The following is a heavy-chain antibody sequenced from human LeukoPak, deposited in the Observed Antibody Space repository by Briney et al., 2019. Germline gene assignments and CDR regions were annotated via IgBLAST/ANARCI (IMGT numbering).Heavy chain of an antibody. D-gene: IGHD4-23*01. J-gene: IGHJ6*02. CDR3: ALSPVVKDGYYGMDV. V-gene: IGHV1-69*04. CDR1: GGTFISYA. Sequence: ASVKVSCKASGGTFISYAISWVRQAPGQGLEWMGRIIPIFGIANYAQKFQGRVTITADKSTSTAYMELSSLRSEDTAVYYCALSPVVKDGYYGMDVWGQGTTVTVSS. CDR2: IIPIFGIA.